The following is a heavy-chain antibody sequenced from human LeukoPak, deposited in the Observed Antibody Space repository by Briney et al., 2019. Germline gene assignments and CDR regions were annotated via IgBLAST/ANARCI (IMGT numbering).Heavy chain of an antibody. J-gene: IGHJ6*02. CDR1: GFTFSSYA. V-gene: IGHV3-23*01. Sequence: PGGSLRLSCAASGFTFSSYAMSWVRQAPGKGLEWVSAIRGSGGSTYYADSVKGRFAISRDNSKNTLYLQMNSLRAEDTAVYYCAKVSKPPYPGYYYGMDVWGQGTTVTVSS. CDR2: IRGSGGST. D-gene: IGHD5/OR15-5a*01. CDR3: AKVSKPPYPGYYYGMDV.